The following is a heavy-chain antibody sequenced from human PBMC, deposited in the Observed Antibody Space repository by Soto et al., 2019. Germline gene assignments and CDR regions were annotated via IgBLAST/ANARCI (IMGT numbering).Heavy chain of an antibody. D-gene: IGHD1-26*01. V-gene: IGHV1-69*01. CDR3: ARVGHITNYGMAV. CDR1: GGTFSSYP. Sequence: QVQLVQSGAEVKKPGSSVKVSCEASGGTFSSYPLNWVRQAPGQGLEWMGGIIPFFGTSNYAQKFQGRVTITADDSTSTAYMELRSLRSEDTAVYYCARVGHITNYGMAVWGQGTTVTVSS. CDR2: IIPFFGTS. J-gene: IGHJ6*02.